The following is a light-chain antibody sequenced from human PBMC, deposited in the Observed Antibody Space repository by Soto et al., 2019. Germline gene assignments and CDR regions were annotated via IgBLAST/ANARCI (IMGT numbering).Light chain of an antibody. CDR1: QTIGND. V-gene: IGKV1-39*01. CDR2: GTS. CDR3: QQGYKTPYT. J-gene: IGKJ2*01. Sequence: DIQMTQSPSSLSASVGDIVTITCRASQTIGNDLNWYQQKPGKAPKLLVYGTSSLQSGVPSRFSGRGSGTDFTLTINSLQPDDFAFYYCQQGYKTPYTFGRGTKVDIQ.